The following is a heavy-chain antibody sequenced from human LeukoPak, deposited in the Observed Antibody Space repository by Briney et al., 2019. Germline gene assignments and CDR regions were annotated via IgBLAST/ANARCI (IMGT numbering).Heavy chain of an antibody. CDR2: ISSSSSYI. J-gene: IGHJ3*02. D-gene: IGHD3-3*01. CDR3: ARDEIFQGGFDI. Sequence: GGSLRLSCAASGFTFSSYSMNWVRQAPGKGLEWVSSISSSSSYIYYADSVKGRFTISRDNAKNSLYLQMSSLRAEDTAVYYCARDEIFQGGFDIWGQGTMVTVSS. CDR1: GFTFSSYS. V-gene: IGHV3-21*01.